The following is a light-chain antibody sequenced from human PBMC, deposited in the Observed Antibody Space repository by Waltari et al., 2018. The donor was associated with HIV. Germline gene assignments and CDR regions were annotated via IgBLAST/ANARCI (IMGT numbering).Light chain of an antibody. CDR1: QSISAS. CDR3: QQYNSWT. CDR2: KAS. J-gene: IGKJ1*01. V-gene: IGKV1-5*03. Sequence: DIQMTQSPSTLSASVGDRVTITCRASQSISASLAWYQQKPGKAPNLLIYKASNLESGVPSRFSGSGSGTEFTLTISSLQPADFATYYCQQYNSWTFGQGTKVEIK.